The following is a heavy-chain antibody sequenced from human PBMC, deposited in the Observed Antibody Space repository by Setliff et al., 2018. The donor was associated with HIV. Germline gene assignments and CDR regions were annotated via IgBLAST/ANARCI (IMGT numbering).Heavy chain of an antibody. D-gene: IGHD4-17*01. Sequence: ASVKVSCKASGYTFTNYYMHWVRQAPGQGLEWMGIINPTGGSTSYAQKFQGRVTMTRDASTSTVYIKVSSLTSGDTAVYYCARGSRSSVTTGWFDPWGQGTLVTVSS. J-gene: IGHJ5*02. CDR3: ARGSRSSVTTGWFDP. V-gene: IGHV1-46*01. CDR2: INPTGGST. CDR1: GYTFTNYY.